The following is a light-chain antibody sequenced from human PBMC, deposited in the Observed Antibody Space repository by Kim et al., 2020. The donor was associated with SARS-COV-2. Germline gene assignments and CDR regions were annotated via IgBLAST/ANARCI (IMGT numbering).Light chain of an antibody. CDR2: DVS. Sequence: GRWIASACAGTSSDGGGYKYVSWYQQHPGYAPTRMIYDVSNRPSGVSNRFSGSKSGNMASLTISGLQAEDEADYYCSSYTSSSTWVFGGGTKVTVL. J-gene: IGLJ3*02. CDR3: SSYTSSSTWV. CDR1: SSDGGGYKY. V-gene: IGLV2-14*03.